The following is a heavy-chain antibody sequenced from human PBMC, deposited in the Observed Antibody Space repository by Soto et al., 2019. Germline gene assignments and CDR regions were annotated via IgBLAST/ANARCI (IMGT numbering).Heavy chain of an antibody. CDR2: IYSGTT. Sequence: PSETLSLTCAVSGGSIISGGYSWCWIRQPPGKGLEWIGYIYSGTTHYNPSLESRVTIAMDRSKNQVSLSLKSVTAADTAVYYCAREDSGAFFYFWGQGTLVTVSS. J-gene: IGHJ4*02. V-gene: IGHV4-30-2*01. CDR1: GGSIISGGYS. D-gene: IGHD2-15*01. CDR3: AREDSGAFFYF.